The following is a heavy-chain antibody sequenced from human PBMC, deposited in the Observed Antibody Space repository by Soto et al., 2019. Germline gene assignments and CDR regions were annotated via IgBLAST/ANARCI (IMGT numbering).Heavy chain of an antibody. CDR3: ARGIAANFDY. D-gene: IGHD6-13*01. Sequence: GGSLRLSCAASGFTFSSYSMNWVRQAPGKGLEWVTYITSSSSTIYYADSVKGRFTISRDNAKNSLHLQMNSLRDEDTAVYYCARGIAANFDYWGQGTLVTVSS. CDR1: GFTFSSYS. CDR2: ITSSSSTI. V-gene: IGHV3-48*02. J-gene: IGHJ4*02.